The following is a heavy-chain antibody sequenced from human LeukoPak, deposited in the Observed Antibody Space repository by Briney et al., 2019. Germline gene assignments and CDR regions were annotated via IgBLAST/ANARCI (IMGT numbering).Heavy chain of an antibody. CDR1: GFIFSNYA. CDR3: AKDSNFWSGYYTATNWFDP. CDR2: FSGSGGST. V-gene: IGHV3-23*01. Sequence: GGSLRLSCAASGFIFSNYAMSRVRQAPGKGLQWVSAFSGSGGSTYYADSVKGRFTISRDNSKNTLYLQMNSLRAEDTAVYYCAKDSNFWSGYYTATNWFDPWGQGTLVTVSS. D-gene: IGHD3-3*01. J-gene: IGHJ5*02.